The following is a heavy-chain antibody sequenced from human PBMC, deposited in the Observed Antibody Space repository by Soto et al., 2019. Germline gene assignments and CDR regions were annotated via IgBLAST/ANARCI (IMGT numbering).Heavy chain of an antibody. V-gene: IGHV3-33*01. CDR2: IWYDGSNK. Sequence: QVQLVESGGGVVQPGRSLRLSCVASGFTFSSYGMHWVRQAPGKGLEWVAVIWYDGSNKYYADSVKGRFTISRDNSKNTLYLQMNSLRAEDTAVYYCARERLWFGVDYWGQGTLVTVSS. CDR3: ARERLWFGVDY. CDR1: GFTFSSYG. D-gene: IGHD3-10*01. J-gene: IGHJ4*02.